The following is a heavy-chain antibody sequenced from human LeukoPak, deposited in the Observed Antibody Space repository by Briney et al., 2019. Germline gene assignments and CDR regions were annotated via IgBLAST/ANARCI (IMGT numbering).Heavy chain of an antibody. V-gene: IGHV4-39*07. CDR1: GGSISNISYY. D-gene: IGHD3-10*01. CDR2: IYYGGST. CDR3: AREGRGVIIGNWFDP. Sequence: SETLSLTCTVSGGSISNISYYWGWIRQPPGKGLEWIGSIYYGGSTYYNPSLKSRVTISVDTSKNQFSLKLSSVTAADTAVYYCAREGRGVIIGNWFDPWGQGTLVTVSS. J-gene: IGHJ5*02.